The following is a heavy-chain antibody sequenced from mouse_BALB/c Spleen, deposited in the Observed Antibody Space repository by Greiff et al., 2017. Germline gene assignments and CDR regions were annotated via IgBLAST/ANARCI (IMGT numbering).Heavy chain of an antibody. D-gene: IGHD2-1*01. V-gene: IGHV1-81*01. CDR3: ARKGVYGNYDTWYFDV. CDR2: IYPGSGST. J-gene: IGHJ1*01. Sequence: QVQLQQSGPELVKPGASVKMSCKASGYTFTDYVISWVKQRTGQGLEWIGEIYPGSGSTYYNEKFKGKATLTADKSSNTAYMQLSSLTSEDSAVYFCARKGVYGNYDTWYFDVWGAGTTVTVSA. CDR1: GYTFTDYV.